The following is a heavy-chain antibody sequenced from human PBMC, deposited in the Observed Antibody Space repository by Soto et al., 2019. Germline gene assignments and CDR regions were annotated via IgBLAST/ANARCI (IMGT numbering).Heavy chain of an antibody. CDR1: GYSFTSYG. J-gene: IGHJ5*01. D-gene: IGHD3-3*01. Sequence: ASVKVSCKSSGYSFTSYGISWVRQAPGQGLEWMGWISTYNGNINYAQNFKGRVNMTTDASTRTVYMQLSSLRSDDTAVYYCARDSQRQSYGVVVPTWFEYWGQGTLVTVSS. V-gene: IGHV1-18*04. CDR3: ARDSQRQSYGVVVPTWFEY. CDR2: ISTYNGNI.